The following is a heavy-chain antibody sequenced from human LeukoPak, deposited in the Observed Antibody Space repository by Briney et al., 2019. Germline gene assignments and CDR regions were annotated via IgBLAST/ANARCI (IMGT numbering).Heavy chain of an antibody. CDR2: INHSGSN. V-gene: IGHV4-34*01. J-gene: IGHJ4*02. CDR3: AREGVKPYYYDSSGYFDY. CDR1: GGSFSGYY. Sequence: PSETLSLTCAVYGGSFSGYYWSWIRQPPGKGVEWIGEINHSGSNDYNPSLKSRVTISVDTSKYQFSLKLSSVTAADTAVYYCAREGVKPYYYDSSGYFDYWGQGTLVTVSS. D-gene: IGHD3-22*01.